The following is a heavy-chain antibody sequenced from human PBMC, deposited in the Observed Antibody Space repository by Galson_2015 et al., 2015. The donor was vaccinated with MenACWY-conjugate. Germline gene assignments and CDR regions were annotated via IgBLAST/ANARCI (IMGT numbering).Heavy chain of an antibody. J-gene: IGHJ4*02. CDR2: IGVGGDT. Sequence: SLRLSCAASAFTFSYYDMHWVRQATGQGLEWVSAIGVGGDTYYLDSVKGRFTISRENAKNSLYLQMNSLSAEDTAVYYCAREVRDDYSSGWDLDYWGQGTLVTVSS. V-gene: IGHV3-13*01. CDR3: AREVRDDYSSGWDLDY. CDR1: AFTFSYYD. D-gene: IGHD6-19*01.